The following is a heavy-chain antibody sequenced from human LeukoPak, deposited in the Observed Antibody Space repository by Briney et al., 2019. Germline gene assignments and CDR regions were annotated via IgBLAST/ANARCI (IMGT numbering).Heavy chain of an antibody. CDR2: INHSGST. D-gene: IGHD2-2*01. CDR3: ARRGRYCSSTSCYEWKGAKAYYYYYYGMDV. Sequence: KSSETLSLTCTVSGGSISSSGYYWGWIRQPPGKGREWFGEINHSGSTNNNPSLKSRVTISVDTSKNQFSLKLSSVTAADTAVYYCARRGRYCSSTSCYEWKGAKAYYYYYYGMDVWGQGTTVTVSS. J-gene: IGHJ6*02. CDR1: GGSISSSGYY. V-gene: IGHV4-39*07.